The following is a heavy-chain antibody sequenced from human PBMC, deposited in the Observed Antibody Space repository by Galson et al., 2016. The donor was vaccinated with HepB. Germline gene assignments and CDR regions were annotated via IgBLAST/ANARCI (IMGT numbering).Heavy chain of an antibody. Sequence: SLRLSCAASGFDFNNYAMSWVRQAPGKGLEWVSGLRDSGDAAYYADSVKGRFTISRDNSKNTLSLQMNSLRVEDTAVYYRAKEHWRHGNPYFDYWGQGALVTVSS. CDR1: GFDFNNYA. J-gene: IGHJ4*02. V-gene: IGHV3-23*01. D-gene: IGHD1-1*01. CDR2: LRDSGDAA. CDR3: AKEHWRHGNPYFDY.